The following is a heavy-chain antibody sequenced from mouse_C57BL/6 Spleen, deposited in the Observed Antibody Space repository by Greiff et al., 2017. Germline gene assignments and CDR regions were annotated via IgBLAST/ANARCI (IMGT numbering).Heavy chain of an antibody. CDR2: ISSGSSTI. V-gene: IGHV5-17*01. D-gene: IGHD2-4*01. CDR3: ARGIYYDYDVPLAY. CDR1: GFTFSDYG. Sequence: EVQGVESGGGLVKPGGSLKLSCAASGFTFSDYGMHWVRQAPEKGLEWVAYISSGSSTIYYAATVTGRFPIARDNAKNTLFLQMTSLRSEDTAMYYCARGIYYDYDVPLAYWGQGTLVTVSA. J-gene: IGHJ3*01.